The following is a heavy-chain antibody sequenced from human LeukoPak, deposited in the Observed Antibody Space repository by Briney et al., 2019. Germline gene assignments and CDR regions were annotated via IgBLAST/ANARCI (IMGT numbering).Heavy chain of an antibody. D-gene: IGHD2-15*01. V-gene: IGHV3-53*01. CDR3: ARGGASELYYFDY. J-gene: IGHJ4*02. CDR2: IYNGGNT. Sequence: GGSLSLSCAASGFTVSNKYMSWVRQAPGKGLECVSVIYNGGNTYYADSVKGRFTISRDNSKNTLYLQMNSLRAEDTAVYYCARGGASELYYFDYWGQGTLVTVSS. CDR1: GFTVSNKY.